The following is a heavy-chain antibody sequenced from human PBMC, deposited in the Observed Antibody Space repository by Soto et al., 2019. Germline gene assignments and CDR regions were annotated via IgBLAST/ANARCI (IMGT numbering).Heavy chain of an antibody. J-gene: IGHJ4*02. CDR2: IYYNGRT. CDR3: AKNEGAVAGHFDY. D-gene: IGHD6-19*01. Sequence: PSETLSLTCTVSGGSISSYYWNWIRQTPGKGLEWIGYIYYNGRTKYNPSLKSRVTISEDASKNQFSLKMSYVTAVDTAVYYCAKNEGAVAGHFDYRRQGALVTV. CDR1: GGSISSYY. V-gene: IGHV4-59*01.